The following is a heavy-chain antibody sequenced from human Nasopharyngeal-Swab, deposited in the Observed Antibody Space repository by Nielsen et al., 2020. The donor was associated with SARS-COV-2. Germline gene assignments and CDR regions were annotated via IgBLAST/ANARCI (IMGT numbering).Heavy chain of an antibody. J-gene: IGHJ4*02. CDR2: ISGGAGMT. CDR1: GFTFSGFA. V-gene: IGHV3-23*01. CDR3: ARDYGDFYFDY. D-gene: IGHD4-17*01. Sequence: LKISCVGSGFTFSGFAMSWVRQTPEKGLEWVSAISGGAGMTYYADSVKGRATVSRENPKNTLYLELNSLRAEDTAVYYCARDYGDFYFDYWGQGTLVTVSS.